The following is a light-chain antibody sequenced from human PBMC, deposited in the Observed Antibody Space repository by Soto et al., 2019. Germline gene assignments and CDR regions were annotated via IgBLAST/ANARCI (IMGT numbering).Light chain of an antibody. CDR3: HQYGTLPYA. Sequence: IALTQSPGTLALSPGERATLSCRASQRVSSNYVAWYQHKPGQAPRLLIHGASIRATGIPDRFSGSGSGTDVTLTISRLEPEDFAVYYCHQYGTLPYAFGHGTKLQIK. J-gene: IGKJ2*01. V-gene: IGKV3-20*01. CDR1: QRVSSNY. CDR2: GAS.